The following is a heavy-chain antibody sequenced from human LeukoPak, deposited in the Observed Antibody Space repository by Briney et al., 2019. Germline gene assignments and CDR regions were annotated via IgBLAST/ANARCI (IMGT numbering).Heavy chain of an antibody. V-gene: IGHV5-51*01. CDR2: TYPADSDT. CDR1: GFRFLNNW. D-gene: IGHD4-11*01. J-gene: IGHJ6*03. Sequence: GESLKISCKGSGFRFLNNWIGWVRQRPGKGLEWMGITYPADSDTRYTPSFQGQVTISADKSINTAYLQWSSLKASDTGLYYCARLSDYSNYNYYIDVWGKGTTVTVSS. CDR3: ARLSDYSNYNYYIDV.